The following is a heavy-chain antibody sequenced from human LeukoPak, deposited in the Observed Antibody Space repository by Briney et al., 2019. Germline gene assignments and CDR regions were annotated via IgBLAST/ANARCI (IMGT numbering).Heavy chain of an antibody. CDR3: ARGRRTVVTPGYYYYYMDV. Sequence: GASVKVSCKVSGYTFTSYDINWVRQATGQGLEWMGWMNPNSGNTGYAQKFQGRVTITRNTSISTAYMELSSLRSEDTAVYYCARGRRTVVTPGYYYYYMDVWGKGTTVTVSS. D-gene: IGHD4-23*01. J-gene: IGHJ6*03. CDR1: GYTFTSYD. V-gene: IGHV1-8*03. CDR2: MNPNSGNT.